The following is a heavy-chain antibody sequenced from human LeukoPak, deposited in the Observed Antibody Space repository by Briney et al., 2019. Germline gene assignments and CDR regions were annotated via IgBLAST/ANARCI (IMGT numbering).Heavy chain of an antibody. Sequence: GGSLRLSCAPSGLTVSSNYMSWVRQAPGKGLQWVSVIYSGGDTFYADSVKGRFTISRDNSKNTLYLQMNSLRAEDTAVYYCAAKVELRSNGPYFNSWGQGTLLTVSS. J-gene: IGHJ4*02. V-gene: IGHV3-53*01. D-gene: IGHD1-7*01. CDR2: IYSGGDT. CDR3: AAKVELRSNGPYFNS. CDR1: GLTVSSNY.